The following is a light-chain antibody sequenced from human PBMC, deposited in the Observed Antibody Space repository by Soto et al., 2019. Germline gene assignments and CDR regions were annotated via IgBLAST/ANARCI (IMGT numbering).Light chain of an antibody. CDR2: EVS. CDR1: SSDVGGYNY. CDR3: AAWDDTLSVWV. J-gene: IGLJ3*02. Sequence: QSALTQPPSASGSPGQSVTISCTGTSSDVGGYNYVSWYQQHPGKAPKLMIYEVSKRPSGVPDRFSGSKSGNTASLTVSGLQAEDEADYYCAAWDDTLSVWVFGGGTKLTVL. V-gene: IGLV2-8*01.